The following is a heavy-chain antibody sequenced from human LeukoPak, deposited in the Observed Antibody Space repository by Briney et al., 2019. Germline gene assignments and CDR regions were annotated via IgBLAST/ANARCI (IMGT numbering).Heavy chain of an antibody. D-gene: IGHD3-22*01. CDR1: GFTFKTHA. J-gene: IGHJ5*02. CDR3: TKERGGGGRRINLMVGGYGP. Sequence: GGSLRLSCAASGFTFKTHAMSWVRQAPGKGLEWVSRIDDSGVIRSYADSVKGRFTISRDNSKNTLYLQMNSLRAEDTAVCYCTKERGGGGRRINLMVGGYGPWGQGTQVTVSS. V-gene: IGHV3-23*01. CDR2: IDDSGVIR.